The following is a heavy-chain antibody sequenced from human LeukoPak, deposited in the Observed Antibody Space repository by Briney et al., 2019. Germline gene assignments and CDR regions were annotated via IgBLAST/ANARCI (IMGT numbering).Heavy chain of an antibody. CDR1: GFTFSSYA. V-gene: IGHV3-74*01. CDR2: IKGDGSST. CDR3: VRDGVGAPPFDY. D-gene: IGHD1-26*01. Sequence: PGGSLRLSCAASGFTFSSYAMSWVRQAPGKGLVWVSRIKGDGSSTSYADSVKGRFTISRDNAKNTLFLQMNGLRAEDTAVYYCVRDGVGAPPFDYWGPGALVTVSS. J-gene: IGHJ4*02.